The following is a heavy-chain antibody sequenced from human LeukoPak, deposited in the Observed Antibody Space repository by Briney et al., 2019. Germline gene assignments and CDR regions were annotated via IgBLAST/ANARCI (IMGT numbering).Heavy chain of an antibody. D-gene: IGHD3-10*02. V-gene: IGHV1-24*01. CDR1: GYTLTELS. CDR2: FDPEDGET. CDR3: ARITMFNYPPDY. Sequence: ASVKVSCKVSGYTLTELSMHWVRQAPGKGLEWMGGFDPEDGETIYAQKFQGRVTITADESTSTAYMELSSLRSEDTAVYYCARITMFNYPPDYWGQGTLVTVPS. J-gene: IGHJ4*02.